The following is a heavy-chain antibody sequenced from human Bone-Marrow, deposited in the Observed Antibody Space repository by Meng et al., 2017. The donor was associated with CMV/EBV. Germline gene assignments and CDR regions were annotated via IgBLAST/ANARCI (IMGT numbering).Heavy chain of an antibody. V-gene: IGHV3-11*04. J-gene: IGHJ6*02. CDR1: GTSFSDYS. Sequence: LSLTCAVHGTSFSDYSWTWIRHSPRKGLEWVSYISSSGSTIYYADSVKGRFTISRDNAKNSLYLQMNSLRAEDTAVYYCARSIPLVNVWGQGTTVTVSS. CDR2: ISSSGSTI. CDR3: ARSIPLVNV. D-gene: IGHD1-26*01.